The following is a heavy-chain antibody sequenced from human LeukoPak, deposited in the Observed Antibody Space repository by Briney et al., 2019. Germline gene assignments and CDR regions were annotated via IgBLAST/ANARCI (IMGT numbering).Heavy chain of an antibody. Sequence: PGGSLRLSCAASEFTFSSYAMSWVRQAPGKGLEWVSAISYSGGSTYYADSVKGRFTISRDNSKNTLYLQMNSLRAEDTAVYYCAKDRWTEVDAFDIWGQGTMVTVSS. D-gene: IGHD1-1*01. CDR3: AKDRWTEVDAFDI. V-gene: IGHV3-23*01. CDR2: ISYSGGST. J-gene: IGHJ3*02. CDR1: EFTFSSYA.